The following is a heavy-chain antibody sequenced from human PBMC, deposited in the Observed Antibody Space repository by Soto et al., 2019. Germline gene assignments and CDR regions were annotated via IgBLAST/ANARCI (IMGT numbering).Heavy chain of an antibody. D-gene: IGHD2-21*01. CDR2: IGPYGNSI. V-gene: IGHV3-11*01. CDR1: GFSFRDYF. Sequence: GASLKISCAASGFSFRDYFMSWLRQAPGKGLEWVSYIGPYGNSIYYADSVKGRFTISRDDATKSLHLHMNSLRTDDTAVYYCARDDHTYGVYWGQGTPVTVSS. CDR3: ARDDHTYGVY. J-gene: IGHJ4*02.